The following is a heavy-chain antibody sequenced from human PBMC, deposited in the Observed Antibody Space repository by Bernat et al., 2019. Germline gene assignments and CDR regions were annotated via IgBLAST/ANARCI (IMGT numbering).Heavy chain of an antibody. Sequence: EVQLVESGGGLVQPGGSLRLSCAASGFTFSSYWMSWVRQAPEKGLEWVANINRDGSGKCYVDSGRGQFTIYRDNAKNSRYLQMNSLKTEETDVYYWARGGVNGGIGTGRDRGGGHWGQGTLVTVSS. CDR1: GFTFSSYW. J-gene: IGHJ4*02. CDR2: INRDGSGK. V-gene: IGHV3-7*03. CDR3: ARGGVNGGIGTGRDRGGGH. D-gene: IGHD4-23*01.